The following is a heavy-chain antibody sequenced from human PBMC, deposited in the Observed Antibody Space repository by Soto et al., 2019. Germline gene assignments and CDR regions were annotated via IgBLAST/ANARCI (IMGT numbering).Heavy chain of an antibody. V-gene: IGHV4-59*08. Sequence: SETLSLTSTVSGGSISSYYWSSIRQPPGKGLEWIGYIHYSGSTKYNPSLKSRVTISADTSKNQFPLKLSSVTAADTAVYYCARGHFDFWSGYFATIDYWGQGTLVTVSS. CDR3: ARGHFDFWSGYFATIDY. CDR1: GGSISSYY. J-gene: IGHJ4*02. CDR2: IHYSGST. D-gene: IGHD3-3*01.